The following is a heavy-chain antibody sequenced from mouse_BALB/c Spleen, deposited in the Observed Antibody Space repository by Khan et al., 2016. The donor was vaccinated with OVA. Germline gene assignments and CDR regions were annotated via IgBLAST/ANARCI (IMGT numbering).Heavy chain of an antibody. J-gene: IGHJ4*01. D-gene: IGHD2-14*01. CDR3: ARAYYRYDGYYAMDY. CDR2: IWGGGGT. V-gene: IGHV2-6-4*01. Sequence: VQLQESGPGLVAPSQSLSITCTVSGFSLSRYNIHWVRQPPGKGLEWLGMIWGGGGTDYNSTLKSRLGISKDNSKSQVFLKMNSLQIDDSAMYYCARAYYRYDGYYAMDYWGQGTSVTVSS. CDR1: GFSLSRYN.